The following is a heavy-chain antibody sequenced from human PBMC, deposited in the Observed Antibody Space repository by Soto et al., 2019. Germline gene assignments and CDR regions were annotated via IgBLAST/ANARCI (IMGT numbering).Heavy chain of an antibody. CDR1: GFTFSSYS. Sequence: GGSLRLSCAASGFTFSSYSMNWVRQARGKGLEWVSSISSSSSYIYYADSVKGRFTISRDNAKNSLYLQMNSLRAEDTAVYYCARGPSFIVVVPAAIYYWGQGTLVTVSS. V-gene: IGHV3-21*01. CDR2: ISSSSSYI. D-gene: IGHD2-2*01. J-gene: IGHJ4*02. CDR3: ARGPSFIVVVPAAIYY.